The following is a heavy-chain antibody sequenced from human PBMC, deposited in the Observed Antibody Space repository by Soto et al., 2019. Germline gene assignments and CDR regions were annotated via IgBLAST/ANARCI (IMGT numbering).Heavy chain of an antibody. D-gene: IGHD6-19*01. CDR2: IWYDVSNK. CDR1: GFTFSNFG. V-gene: IGHV3-33*01. Sequence: GGSLRLSCAASGFTFSNFGMHWVRQAPGKGLEWVAVIWYDVSNKYYADSVKGRFTISRDNSKNTLYLQMNSLRAEDTAVYYCARESVAVAGTDFDNWGKGTMVTVSS. J-gene: IGHJ4*02. CDR3: ARESVAVAGTDFDN.